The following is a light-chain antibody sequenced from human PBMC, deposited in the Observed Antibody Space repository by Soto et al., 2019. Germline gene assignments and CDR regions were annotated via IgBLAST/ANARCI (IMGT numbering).Light chain of an antibody. Sequence: DVLMTQSPATLSVSPGERATLSCRASQNVLSNLAWYQQKPGQPPKPLIYWASTRESGVPDRFSGSGPGTDFTLTISSLQAEDVAVYYCQQDYSTPLTFGGGTKV. CDR2: WAS. CDR1: QNVLSN. V-gene: IGKV4-1*01. J-gene: IGKJ4*01. CDR3: QQDYSTPLT.